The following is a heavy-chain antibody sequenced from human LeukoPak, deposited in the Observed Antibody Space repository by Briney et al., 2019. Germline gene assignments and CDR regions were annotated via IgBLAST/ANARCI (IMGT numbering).Heavy chain of an antibody. D-gene: IGHD3-22*01. CDR3: ARPGYYDSSGYYFGFDY. Sequence: XWVRXAPXXXXEXMGXXIPIFGTANYAQKFQGRVTITADESTSTAYMELSSLRSEDTAVYYCARPGYYDSSGYYFGFDYWGQGTLVTVS. V-gene: IGHV1-69*01. CDR2: XIPIFGTA. J-gene: IGHJ4*02.